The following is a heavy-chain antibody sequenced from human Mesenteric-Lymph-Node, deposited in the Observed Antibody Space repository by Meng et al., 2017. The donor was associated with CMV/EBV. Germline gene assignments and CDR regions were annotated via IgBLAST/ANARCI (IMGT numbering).Heavy chain of an antibody. Sequence: GESLKISCAASGFTFSSYAMHWVRQAPGKGLEWVAVISYDGSNKYYADSVKGRFTISRDNAKNSLYLQMNSLRAEDTAVYYCARVIVGELGAFDIWGQGTMVTVSS. CDR3: ARVIVGELGAFDI. D-gene: IGHD3-22*01. J-gene: IGHJ3*02. CDR1: GFTFSSYA. CDR2: ISYDGSNK. V-gene: IGHV3-30-3*01.